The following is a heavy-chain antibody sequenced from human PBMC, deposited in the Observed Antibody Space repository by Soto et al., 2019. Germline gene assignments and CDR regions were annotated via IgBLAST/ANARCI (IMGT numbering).Heavy chain of an antibody. V-gene: IGHV3-30-3*01. Sequence: GGSLRLSCAASGFTFSSYAMHWVRQAPGKGPEWVAVISYDGSNKYYADSVKGRFTISRDNSKNTLYLQMNSLRAEDTAVYYRARDTSVYGMDVWGQGTTVTVSS. CDR2: ISYDGSNK. D-gene: IGHD3-10*01. CDR1: GFTFSSYA. CDR3: ARDTSVYGMDV. J-gene: IGHJ6*02.